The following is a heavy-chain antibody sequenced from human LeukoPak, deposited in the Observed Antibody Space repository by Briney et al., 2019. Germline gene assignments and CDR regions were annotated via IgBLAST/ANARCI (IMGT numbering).Heavy chain of an antibody. CDR2: IRYDGSNK. Sequence: GGSLRLSCAASGFAFSSYGMHWVRQAPGKGLEWVAFIRYDGSNKYYADSVKGRFTISRDNAKNSLYLQMNSLRAEDTALYYCAKDTTGVVGAPDYWGQGTLVTVSS. D-gene: IGHD1-26*01. J-gene: IGHJ4*02. CDR1: GFAFSSYG. CDR3: AKDTTGVVGAPDY. V-gene: IGHV3-30*02.